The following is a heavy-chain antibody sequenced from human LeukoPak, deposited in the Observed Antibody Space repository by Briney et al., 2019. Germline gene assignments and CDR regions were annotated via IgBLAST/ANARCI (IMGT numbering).Heavy chain of an antibody. CDR1: GFTFRSYG. D-gene: IGHD6-13*01. J-gene: IGHJ4*02. Sequence: GRSLRLSCAASGFTFRSYGMHWVRQAPGKGLEWVAVISYDGSNKYYADSVKGRFTISRDNSKNTLYLQMNSLRAEDTAVYYCARALGAAAGRLTPSYYFDYWGQGTLVTVSS. CDR3: ARALGAAAGRLTPSYYFDY. CDR2: ISYDGSNK. V-gene: IGHV3-30*03.